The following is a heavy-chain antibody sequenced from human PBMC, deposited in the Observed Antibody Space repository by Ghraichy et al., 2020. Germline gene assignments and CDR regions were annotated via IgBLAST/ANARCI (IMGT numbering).Heavy chain of an antibody. Sequence: GESLNISCAASGFIFNNFWMTWVRQAPGKGLEWVANIKPDGSEKWYVDSVRGRFTISRDNAKNSLYLQMNSLGADDTAVYYCARGSGTANYWGYWGQGSLVTVSS. V-gene: IGHV3-7*03. CDR1: GFIFNNFW. CDR2: IKPDGSEK. J-gene: IGHJ4*02. CDR3: ARGSGTANYWGY. D-gene: IGHD4/OR15-4a*01.